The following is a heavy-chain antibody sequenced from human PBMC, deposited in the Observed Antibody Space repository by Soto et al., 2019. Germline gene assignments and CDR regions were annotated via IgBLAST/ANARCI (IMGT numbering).Heavy chain of an antibody. D-gene: IGHD6-19*01. Sequence: QVQLVQSGAEVKTPGASVKVSCKASGYTFTKYAISWMRQAPGQGLEWIGWISVYNGNTKYAENLQGRVTVTTDKSTTTVYMELRSLRSDDTAVYYCAREGAGLYYYYYGMDVWGQGTTVTVPS. V-gene: IGHV1-18*01. J-gene: IGHJ6*02. CDR2: ISVYNGNT. CDR1: GYTFTKYA. CDR3: AREGAGLYYYYYGMDV.